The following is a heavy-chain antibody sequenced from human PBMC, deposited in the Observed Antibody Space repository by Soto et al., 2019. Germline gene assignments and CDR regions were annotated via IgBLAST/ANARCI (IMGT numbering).Heavy chain of an antibody. CDR1: RYTFTNFY. CDR2: INPSGGST. D-gene: IGHD1-26*01. V-gene: IGHV1-46*01. CDR3: ARSQVGRTLDV. J-gene: IGHJ6*02. Sequence: GASVKVSCKASRYTFTNFYIHWLRQAPGQGLEWMGIINPSGGSTTYPQKFQDRVTMTRDTSTSTVHMELITLRSEDTAVYYCARSQVGRTLDVWGHGTTVTVSS.